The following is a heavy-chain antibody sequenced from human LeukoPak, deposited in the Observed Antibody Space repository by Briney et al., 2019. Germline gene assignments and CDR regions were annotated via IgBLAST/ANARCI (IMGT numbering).Heavy chain of an antibody. CDR2: IYTSGST. J-gene: IGHJ6*03. D-gene: IGHD3-16*01. CDR1: GGSISSGSYY. Sequence: SQTLSLTCTVSGGSISSGSYYWSWIRQPAGKGLDWIGRIYTSGSTNYNPSLKSRVTISVDTSKNQFSLKLSSVTAADTAVYYCAMGAYYYYYMDVWGKGTTVTISS. CDR3: AMGAYYYYYMDV. V-gene: IGHV4-61*02.